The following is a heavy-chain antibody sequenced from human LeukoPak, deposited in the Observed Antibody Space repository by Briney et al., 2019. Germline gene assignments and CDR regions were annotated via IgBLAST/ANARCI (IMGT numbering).Heavy chain of an antibody. J-gene: IGHJ4*02. D-gene: IGHD2-2*01. CDR1: GGSLSGHY. CDR2: IYYTGTT. Sequence: SETLSLTCTVGGGSLSGHYWGWIRQPPGRGLELVGHIYYTGTTFYNPSLNSRITITLDTSRNQFSLRLTSVIAADTAVYYCARFSWGCSTASCYLTNWGQGTLVTVSS. CDR3: ARFSWGCSTASCYLTN. V-gene: IGHV4-59*11.